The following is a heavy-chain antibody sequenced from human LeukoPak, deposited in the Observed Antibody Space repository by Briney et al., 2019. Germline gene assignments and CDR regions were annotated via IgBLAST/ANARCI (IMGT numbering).Heavy chain of an antibody. Sequence: SVKVSCKASGGTFSSYAISWVRQAPGQGLEWMGGIIPIFGTANYAQKFQGRVTITADESTSTAYMELSSLRSEDTAVYYCASGDYYDSSGYYPTGENYWGQGTLVTVSS. CDR1: GGTFSSYA. V-gene: IGHV1-69*13. J-gene: IGHJ4*02. D-gene: IGHD3-22*01. CDR2: IIPIFGTA. CDR3: ASGDYYDSSGYYPTGENY.